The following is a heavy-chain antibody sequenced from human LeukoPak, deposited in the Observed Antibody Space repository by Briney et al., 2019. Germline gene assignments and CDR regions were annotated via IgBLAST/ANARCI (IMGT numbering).Heavy chain of an antibody. Sequence: GGSLRLSCAASGFTFSSYAMSWVRQAPGKGLEWDSAISGSGGSTYYADSVRGRFTISRDNSKNTLYLQMNSLRAEDTAVYYCAKSLSGATTGFDYWGQGTLVTVSS. CDR2: ISGSGGST. V-gene: IGHV3-23*01. CDR3: AKSLSGATTGFDY. D-gene: IGHD1-26*01. J-gene: IGHJ4*02. CDR1: GFTFSSYA.